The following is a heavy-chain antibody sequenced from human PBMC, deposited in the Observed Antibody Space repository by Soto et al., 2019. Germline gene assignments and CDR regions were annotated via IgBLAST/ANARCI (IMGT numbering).Heavy chain of an antibody. D-gene: IGHD3-3*01. CDR3: ERDLAITIFGVAMGY. CDR2: ISAYNGNT. Sequence: ASVKVSCKAAGYTFTSYGISWVRQAPGQGLEWMGWISAYNGNTNYAQKLQGRVTMTTDTSTSTAYMELRSLRSDDTAVYYCERDLAITIFGVAMGYWGQGTLVNVYS. J-gene: IGHJ4*02. CDR1: GYTFTSYG. V-gene: IGHV1-18*01.